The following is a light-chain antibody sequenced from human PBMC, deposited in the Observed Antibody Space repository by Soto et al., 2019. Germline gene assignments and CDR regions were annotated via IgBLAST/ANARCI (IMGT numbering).Light chain of an antibody. Sequence: EIVLTQSPGTLSLSPGERATLSCRASQSVGSYLAWFQQTPGQAPRLLIYDTSNRATGIPARFSGSGSGTDFTLTISSLETEDFAVYYCQQRSDWPPTFGQGTKV. V-gene: IGKV3-11*01. J-gene: IGKJ1*01. CDR1: QSVGSY. CDR2: DTS. CDR3: QQRSDWPPT.